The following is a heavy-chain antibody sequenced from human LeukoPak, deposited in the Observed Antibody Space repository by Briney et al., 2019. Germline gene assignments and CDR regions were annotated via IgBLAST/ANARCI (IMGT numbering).Heavy chain of an antibody. CDR3: ARVSRGVTTVVAFDY. V-gene: IGHV4-34*01. D-gene: IGHD4-23*01. CDR1: GGSFSGYY. CDR2: INHSGST. J-gene: IGHJ4*02. Sequence: SETLSLTCAVYGGSFSGYYWSWIRQPPGKGLEWIGEINHSGSTNYNPSLKSRVTISVDTSKNQFSLKLSSVTAADTAVYYCARVSRGVTTVVAFDYWGQGTLVTVSS.